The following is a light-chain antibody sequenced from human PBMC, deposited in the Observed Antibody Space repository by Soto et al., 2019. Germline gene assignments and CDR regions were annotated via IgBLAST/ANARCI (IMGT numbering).Light chain of an antibody. J-gene: IGLJ1*01. Sequence: QSALTQPPLASGAPGQRVTISCSGSASNIGRDPVNWYQQVPGTAPKLLIYENNHRPSGVPDRFSGSKSGTSASLVISGLQSEDEAEYFCAGWDGSLKGFVFGTGTKVTVL. V-gene: IGLV1-44*01. CDR2: ENN. CDR3: AGWDGSLKGFV. CDR1: ASNIGRDP.